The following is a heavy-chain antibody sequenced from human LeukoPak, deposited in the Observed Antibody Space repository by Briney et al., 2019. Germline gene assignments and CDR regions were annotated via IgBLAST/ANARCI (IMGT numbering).Heavy chain of an antibody. V-gene: IGHV4-34*01. D-gene: IGHD3-3*01. J-gene: IGHJ3*02. CDR3: ARTTYYEFWSGSPGAFDI. CDR1: GGSFSGYY. Sequence: SETLSLTCGVYGGSFSGYYWTWIRQPPGKGVEWIGEINHRGSTNYNPSLKRRVTISVDTSKNEFSLNLDSVTAADTAVYYCARTTYYEFWSGSPGAFDIWGQGSRVTVSS. CDR2: INHRGST.